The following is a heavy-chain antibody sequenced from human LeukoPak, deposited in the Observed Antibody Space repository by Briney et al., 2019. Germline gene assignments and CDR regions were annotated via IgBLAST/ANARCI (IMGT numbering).Heavy chain of an antibody. D-gene: IGHD6-13*01. CDR2: VSHDGRNK. J-gene: IGHJ4*02. Sequence: PGGSLRLSCAASGFTFSTYTIHWVRQAPGRGLEWVAFVSHDGRNKYYADSVKGRFIISRDNSKNTLYLQMNSLRGEDTALYYCTREIDTSSCNLFFDNWGQGTLVTVSS. V-gene: IGHV3-30*04. CDR3: TREIDTSSCNLFFDN. CDR1: GFTFSTYT.